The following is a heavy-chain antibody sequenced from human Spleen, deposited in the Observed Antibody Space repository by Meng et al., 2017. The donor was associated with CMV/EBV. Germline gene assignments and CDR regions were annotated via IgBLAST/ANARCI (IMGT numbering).Heavy chain of an antibody. D-gene: IGHD3-3*01. J-gene: IGHJ5*02. CDR3: ARVEWRGWFDP. Sequence: GSLRLSCTVSGGSISSSTYYWGWIRQPPGKGLEWIGSGYYTGDTYYNPSLKSRVTLSIDTSKSQCSLNLNSVTAADTAIYYCARVEWRGWFDPWGPGTPVTVSS. CDR1: GGSISSSTYY. CDR2: GYYTGDT. V-gene: IGHV4-39*07.